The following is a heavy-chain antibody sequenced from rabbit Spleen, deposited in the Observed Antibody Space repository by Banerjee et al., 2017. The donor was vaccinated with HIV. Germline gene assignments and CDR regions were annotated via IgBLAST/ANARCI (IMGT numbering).Heavy chain of an antibody. CDR1: GVSFSGSSY. CDR2: IYPGSSGST. CDR3: ARDTGTSFSSYGMDL. V-gene: IGHV1S45*01. Sequence: QEQLEESGGDLVKPGASLTLTCIASGVSFSGSSYMCWVRQAPGKGLEWIGCIYPGSSGSTYYASWAKGRFTISKASSTTVTLQMTSLTAADTATYFCARDTGTSFSSYGMDLWGQGTLVTVS. D-gene: IGHD8-1*01. J-gene: IGHJ6*01.